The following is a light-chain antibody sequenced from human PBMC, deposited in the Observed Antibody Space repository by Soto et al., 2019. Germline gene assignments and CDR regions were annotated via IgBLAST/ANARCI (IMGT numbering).Light chain of an antibody. Sequence: EIKMTQSPAILSVSPGESATLSCRASQSVSSYLAWYQQKPGQAPRLLIYAASSRATDIPGRFSGSGSGTDFAITISSLASEDFAVYYCQQYNDWPQTFGQGTKVDIK. CDR1: QSVSSY. J-gene: IGKJ1*01. CDR2: AAS. V-gene: IGKV3-15*01. CDR3: QQYNDWPQT.